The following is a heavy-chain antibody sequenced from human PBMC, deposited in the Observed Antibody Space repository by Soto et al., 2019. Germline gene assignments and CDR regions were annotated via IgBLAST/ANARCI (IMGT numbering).Heavy chain of an antibody. CDR1: RFTFSEYA. D-gene: IGHD1-26*01. CDR2: ISGSGLTT. Sequence: EVQLLESGGGLVQPGGSLRLSCAASRFTFSEYAMNWVRQAPGKGLEWVSRISGSGLTTHYAEAVKGRFTISRDNSKNTLYLQMNSLGAEDTAVYYCAQDLGYSPAAWGQGTLVTDS. J-gene: IGHJ4*02. CDR3: AQDLGYSPAA. V-gene: IGHV3-23*01.